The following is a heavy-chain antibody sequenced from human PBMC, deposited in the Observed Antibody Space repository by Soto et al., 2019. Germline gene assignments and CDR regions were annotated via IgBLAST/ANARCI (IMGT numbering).Heavy chain of an antibody. Sequence: SETLSLTCAVYGGSFSGYYWSWIRQPPGKGLEWIGEINHSESTNYNPSLKSRVTISVDTSKNQFSLKLSSVTAADTAVYYCARRGGSCSSTSCYAYFDYWGQGTLVTVSS. V-gene: IGHV4-34*01. CDR2: INHSEST. CDR1: GGSFSGYY. CDR3: ARRGGSCSSTSCYAYFDY. D-gene: IGHD2-2*01. J-gene: IGHJ4*02.